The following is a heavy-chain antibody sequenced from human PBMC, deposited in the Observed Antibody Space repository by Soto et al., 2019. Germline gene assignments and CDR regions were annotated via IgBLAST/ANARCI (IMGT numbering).Heavy chain of an antibody. CDR3: AREVDERHFFFDS. J-gene: IGHJ4*02. V-gene: IGHV4-4*07. CDR1: GRSMISYY. D-gene: IGHD1-1*01. Sequence: SETLSLTCNVSGRSMISYYWSWIRQPAGKGLEWIGRIYTGGNTNYNPSLKSRVTMSVDTSKSQFSLSLTSVTAADTAVYYCAREVDERHFFFDSWGQGTLVTVSS. CDR2: IYTGGNT.